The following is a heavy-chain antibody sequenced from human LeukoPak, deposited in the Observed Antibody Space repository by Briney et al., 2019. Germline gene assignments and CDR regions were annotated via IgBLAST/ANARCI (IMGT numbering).Heavy chain of an antibody. V-gene: IGHV4-39*07. CDR1: GGSISSSSYY. J-gene: IGHJ5*02. Sequence: SETLSLTCTVSGGSISSSSYYWGWIRQPPGTGLEWLGSIYYSGSTYYNPSLKSRVTISVDTSKNQFSLKLSSVTAADTAVYYCARARRPTVTHGGWFDPWGQGTLVTVSS. CDR3: ARARRPTVTHGGWFDP. D-gene: IGHD4-17*01. CDR2: IYYSGST.